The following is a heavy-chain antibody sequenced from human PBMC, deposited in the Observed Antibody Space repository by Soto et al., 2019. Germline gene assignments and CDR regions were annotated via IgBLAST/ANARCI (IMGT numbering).Heavy chain of an antibody. CDR1: GFTFSNYG. J-gene: IGHJ4*02. D-gene: IGHD3-10*01. V-gene: IGHV3-30*03. Sequence: QVQVVESGGGVVQPGRSLRLSCAASGFTFSNYGMHWVRQAPGKGLDWVAVISYDGSIEYYSESVKGRFTMSRDNSENTVYRQMNSLRTEDTAEYFCGRHWVWFGAHQIDNWGQGTLVTVSS. CDR2: ISYDGSIE. CDR3: GRHWVWFGAHQIDN.